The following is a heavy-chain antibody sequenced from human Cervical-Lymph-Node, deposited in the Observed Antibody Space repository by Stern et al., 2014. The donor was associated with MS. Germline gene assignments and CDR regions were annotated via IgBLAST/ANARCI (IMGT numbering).Heavy chain of an antibody. V-gene: IGHV4-61*02. CDR3: ARETGGYTYGDTDFFDY. D-gene: IGHD5-12*01. J-gene: IGHJ4*02. CDR2: IYSSGST. Sequence: VQLVESGPGLVKPSQTLSLTCIVSGGSISSGSFYWNWIRQPAGRGLEWIGRIYSSGSTNYNPYLKSRVTISGDTSKNHLSLTLISMTAADTAIYYCARETGGYTYGDTDFFDYWGQGALVTVSS. CDR1: GGSISSGSFY.